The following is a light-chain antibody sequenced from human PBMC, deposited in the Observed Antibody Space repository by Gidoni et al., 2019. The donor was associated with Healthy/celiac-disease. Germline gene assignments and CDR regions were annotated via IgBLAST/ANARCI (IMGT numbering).Light chain of an antibody. CDR2: SNN. J-gene: IGLJ2*01. Sequence: QSLLTQSPSASGTPGQRVTISCSGSSSNNGSNTVNWYQQLPGTAPKLLIHSNNQRPSGVPDRFSGSKSGTSASLAISGLQSEDEADYYCAAWDDSLNGVVFGGGTKLTVL. V-gene: IGLV1-44*01. CDR3: AAWDDSLNGVV. CDR1: SSNNGSNT.